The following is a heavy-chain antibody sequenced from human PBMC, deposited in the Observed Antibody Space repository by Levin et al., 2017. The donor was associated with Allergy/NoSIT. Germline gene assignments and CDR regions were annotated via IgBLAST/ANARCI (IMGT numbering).Heavy chain of an antibody. Sequence: RGESLKISCAASGFTFSSYAMSWVRQAPGKGLEWVSAISGSGGSTYYADSVKGRFTISRDNSKNTLYLQMNSLRAEDTAVYYCAKGVAYCGGDCYPQRRPLDYWGQGTLVTVSS. V-gene: IGHV3-23*01. J-gene: IGHJ4*02. CDR1: GFTFSSYA. CDR2: ISGSGGST. CDR3: AKGVAYCGGDCYPQRRPLDY. D-gene: IGHD2-21*01.